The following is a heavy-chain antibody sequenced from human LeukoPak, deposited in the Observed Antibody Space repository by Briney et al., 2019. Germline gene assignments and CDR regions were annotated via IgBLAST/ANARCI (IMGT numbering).Heavy chain of an antibody. J-gene: IGHJ4*02. CDR2: VSYDGSNK. V-gene: IGHV3-30*02. Sequence: GGSLRLSCAASGFSFSDYGIHWVRQAPVKGLEWVAFVSYDGSNKYYRDSVKGRFTISRDNSKNTLYLHMNSLRAEDTAVYYCAKDQIGASHFWGQGTLVTVSS. CDR1: GFSFSDYG. CDR3: AKDQIGASHF. D-gene: IGHD1-26*01.